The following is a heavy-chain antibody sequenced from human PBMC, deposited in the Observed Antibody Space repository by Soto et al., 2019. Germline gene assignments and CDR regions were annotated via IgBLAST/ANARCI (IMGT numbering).Heavy chain of an antibody. CDR3: AREGYYGSGSYHPYNWFDP. V-gene: IGHV4-30-4*01. CDR1: GGSISRGDYY. Sequence: SETLSLTCTVSGGSISRGDYYWSWIRQPPGKGLEWIGYIYYSGSTYYNPSLKSRVTISVDTSKNQFSLKLSSVTAADTAVYYCAREGYYGSGSYHPYNWFDPWGQGTLVTVSS. J-gene: IGHJ5*02. CDR2: IYYSGST. D-gene: IGHD3-10*01.